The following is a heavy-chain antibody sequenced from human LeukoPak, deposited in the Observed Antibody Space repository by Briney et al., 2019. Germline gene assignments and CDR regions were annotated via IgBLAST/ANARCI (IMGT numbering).Heavy chain of an antibody. CDR1: GFIFSTYA. J-gene: IGHJ4*02. V-gene: IGHV3-23*01. CDR2: ITTGGRT. D-gene: IGHD3/OR15-3a*01. CDR3: ARVDLS. Sequence: GGSLRLSCAASGFIFSTYAMSWVRQAPGKGLEWVSSITTGGRTYYADSVEGRFTISRDNSKNTLYLQVNSLRAEDTAVYYCARVDLSWGQGTLVTVSS.